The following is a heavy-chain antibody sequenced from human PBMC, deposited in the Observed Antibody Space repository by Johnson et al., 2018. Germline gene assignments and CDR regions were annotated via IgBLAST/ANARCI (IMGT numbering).Heavy chain of an antibody. CDR2: ITGRGGTT. J-gene: IGHJ6*03. CDR3: AKGAGAARYYYDMDV. Sequence: EVQLVESGGGLVQPGGSLRLSCAASGFTFSSYAMSWVRQAPGKGLEWVSAITGRGGTTYYADSVKGRFTISRDKSKNTLYLQMNSLTAEGTAVYYCAKGAGAARYYYDMDVWGKGTTVTVSS. D-gene: IGHD2-15*01. V-gene: IGHV3-23*04. CDR1: GFTFSSYA.